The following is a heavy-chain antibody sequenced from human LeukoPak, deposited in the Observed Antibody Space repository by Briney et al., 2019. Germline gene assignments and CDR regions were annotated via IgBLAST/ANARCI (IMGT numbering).Heavy chain of an antibody. J-gene: IGHJ4*02. V-gene: IGHV3-74*01. CDR2: INSDGSSL. CDR3: ARSRYTGSHFDY. Sequence: GGSLRLSCAASGFTFSSYWVQWVRQAPGKGLVWISRINSDGSSLSYADSVKGRFTISRDKAKNTVYLQMNSLRAEDTAVYYCARSRYTGSHFDYWGQGTLVTVSS. CDR1: GFTFSSYW. D-gene: IGHD1-26*01.